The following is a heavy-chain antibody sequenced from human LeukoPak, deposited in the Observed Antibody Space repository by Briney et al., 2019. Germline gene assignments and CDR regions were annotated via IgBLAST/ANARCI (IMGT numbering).Heavy chain of an antibody. CDR3: ARRITMVRGTKNNWFDP. CDR1: GYTFTSYY. CDR2: INPNSGGT. Sequence: ASVKVSCKASGYTFTSYYMHWVRQAPGQGLEWMGWINPNSGGTNYAQKFQGRVTMTRDTSISTAYMELSRLRSDDTAVYYCARRITMVRGTKNNWFDPWGQGTLVTVSS. D-gene: IGHD3-10*01. J-gene: IGHJ5*02. V-gene: IGHV1-2*02.